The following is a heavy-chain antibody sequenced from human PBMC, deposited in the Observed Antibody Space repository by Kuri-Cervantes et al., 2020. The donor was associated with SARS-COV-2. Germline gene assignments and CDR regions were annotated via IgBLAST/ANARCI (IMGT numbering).Heavy chain of an antibody. CDR3: ARDTVRGVIRYYFDY. J-gene: IGHJ4*02. D-gene: IGHD3-16*02. CDR1: GFTFSSYG. Sequence: GGSLRLSCAASGFTFSSYGMHWVRQAPGKGLEWVAVIWYDGSNKYYADSVKGRFTISGDNSKNTLYLQMNSLRAEDTAVYYCARDTVRGVIRYYFDYWGQGTLVTVSS. CDR2: IWYDGSNK. V-gene: IGHV3-33*08.